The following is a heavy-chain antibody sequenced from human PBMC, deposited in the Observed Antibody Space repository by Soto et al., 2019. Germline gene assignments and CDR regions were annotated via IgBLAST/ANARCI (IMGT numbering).Heavy chain of an antibody. CDR3: AKSPWASGDDLAYCGGDCYSDFDY. V-gene: IGHV1-46*01. D-gene: IGHD2-21*02. CDR2: INPSGGST. CDR1: GYTFTSYY. Sequence: QVQLVQSGAEVKKPGASVKVSCKASGYTFTSYYMHWVRQAPGQGLEWMGIINPSGGSTSYGQKFQARVTMTRDTSTSTIYMELSSLRSEDTAVYFCAKSPWASGDDLAYCGGDCYSDFDYWCQGTLVTVSS. J-gene: IGHJ4*02.